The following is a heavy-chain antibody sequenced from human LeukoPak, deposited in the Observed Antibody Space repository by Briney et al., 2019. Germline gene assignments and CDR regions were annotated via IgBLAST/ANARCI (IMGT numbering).Heavy chain of an antibody. CDR3: ANLVYSNTY. J-gene: IGHJ4*02. D-gene: IGHD2/OR15-2a*01. CDR2: ISGAGGGT. V-gene: IGHV3-23*01. CDR1: GITFRSYA. Sequence: GGSLRLSCVASGITFRSYAMSWVRQAPGKGLEWVSSISGAGGGTFYADPVGGRFTISRDNSKNTLYLHMSRLRGEDTAIYYCANLVYSNTYWGQGTLVTVSS.